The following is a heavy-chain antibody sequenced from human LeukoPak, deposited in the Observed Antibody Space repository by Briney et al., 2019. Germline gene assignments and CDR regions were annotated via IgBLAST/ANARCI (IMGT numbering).Heavy chain of an antibody. D-gene: IGHD3-22*01. CDR3: ARQDSSGYYYEGYFQH. CDR2: IYTSGST. Sequence: PSQTLSLTCTVSGGSISSGSYYWSWIRQPAEKGLEWIGRIYTSGSTNYNPSLNSRVTISVDTSKNQFSLKLRSVTAADTAVYYCARQDSSGYYYEGYFQHWGQGTLVTVSS. CDR1: GGSISSGSYY. J-gene: IGHJ1*01. V-gene: IGHV4-61*02.